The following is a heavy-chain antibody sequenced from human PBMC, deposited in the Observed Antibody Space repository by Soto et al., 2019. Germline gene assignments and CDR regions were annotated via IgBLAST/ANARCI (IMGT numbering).Heavy chain of an antibody. CDR2: ISFNGRKK. CDR3: ARDWLRRDDILTPSWNFNL. Sequence: QEQPVESGGGVVRPGKSLRLSCEASGFNFTYNAMHWVRQAPGKGLEWVAVISFNGRKKFYARSVKGRFTISRDNSKNTLYLQINNLRPGDTAVYYCARDWLRRDDILTPSWNFNLWGQGTLVTAS. CDR1: GFNFTYNA. D-gene: IGHD3-9*01. J-gene: IGHJ2*01. V-gene: IGHV3-30*04.